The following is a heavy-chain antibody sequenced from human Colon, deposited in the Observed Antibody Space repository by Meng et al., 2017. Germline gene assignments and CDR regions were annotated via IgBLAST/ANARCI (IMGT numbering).Heavy chain of an antibody. CDR3: ARVDDVGYGYGGKYGMDV. CDR1: GYNFNNYY. CDR2: INPNGGST. D-gene: IGHD5-18*01. Sequence: ASVKVSCKASGYNFNNYYIHWVRQAPGQGLEWMGIINPNGGSTSYAQKFKGRVTMTRDTSPSTVSMELSRLRSEDTAVYYCARVDDVGYGYGGKYGMDVWGQGTMVTVSS. J-gene: IGHJ6*02. V-gene: IGHV1-46*02.